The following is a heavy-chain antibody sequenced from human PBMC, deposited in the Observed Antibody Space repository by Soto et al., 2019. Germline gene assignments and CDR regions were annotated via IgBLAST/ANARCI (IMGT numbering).Heavy chain of an antibody. J-gene: IGHJ4*02. V-gene: IGHV3-30-3*01. CDR3: ARSWIQLWLGGY. D-gene: IGHD5-18*01. CDR1: GFTFSSYA. CDR2: ISYDGSNK. Sequence: QVQLVESGGGVVQPGRSLRLSCAASGFTFSSYAMHWVRQAPGKGLEWVAVISYDGSNKYYADSVKGRFTISRDNSKNTLYLQMNSLRAEDTAVYYCARSWIQLWLGGYWGQGTLVTVSS.